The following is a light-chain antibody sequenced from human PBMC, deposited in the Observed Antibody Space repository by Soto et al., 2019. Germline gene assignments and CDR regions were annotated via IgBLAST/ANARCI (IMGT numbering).Light chain of an antibody. V-gene: IGKV3-15*01. CDR1: QSVSTN. CDR2: GTS. CDR3: RQYNFWPT. Sequence: EIVMTQSPATLSVSPGERATLSCRASQSVSTNLVWYQQKPGQSPRLLIYGTSTRATGVPARFSGGGSGTEFTLTINSLQSEDFAVYFCRQYNFWPTFGQGTRLEIK. J-gene: IGKJ5*01.